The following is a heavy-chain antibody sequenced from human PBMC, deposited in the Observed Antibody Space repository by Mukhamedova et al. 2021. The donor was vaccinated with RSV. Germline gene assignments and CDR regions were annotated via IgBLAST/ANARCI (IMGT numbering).Heavy chain of an antibody. CDR3: AKDMGGRRPLSVAVIQH. D-gene: IGHD3-16*01. J-gene: IGHJ1*01. Sequence: GYADSVKGRFTISRDNAKNSLYLQMNSLRAEDTALYYCAKDMGGRRPLSVAVIQHWGQGTLVTVSS. V-gene: IGHV3-9*01.